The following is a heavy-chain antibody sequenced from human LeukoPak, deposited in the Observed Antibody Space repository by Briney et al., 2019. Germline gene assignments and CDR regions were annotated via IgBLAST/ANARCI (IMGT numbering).Heavy chain of an antibody. CDR3: AGEDSPSGYDPLDY. J-gene: IGHJ4*02. CDR1: GFTFSSYA. D-gene: IGHD5-12*01. V-gene: IGHV3-30-3*01. CDR2: ISYDGSNK. Sequence: PGGSLRLSCAASGFTFSSYAMHWVRQAPGKGLEWVAVISYDGSNKYYADSVKGRFTISRDNSKNTLYLQMNSLRAEDTAVYYCAGEDSPSGYDPLDYWGQGTLVTVSS.